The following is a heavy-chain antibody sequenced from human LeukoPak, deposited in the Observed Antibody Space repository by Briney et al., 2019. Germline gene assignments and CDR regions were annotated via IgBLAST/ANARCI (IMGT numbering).Heavy chain of an antibody. CDR1: GFTFSSYW. D-gene: IGHD3-3*01. J-gene: IGHJ3*02. V-gene: IGHV3-74*01. Sequence: GGSLRLSCAASGFTFSSYWMHWVRQAPGKGLVWVSRINSDGSSTSYADSVKGRFTISRDNAKNTLYLQMNSLRAEDTAVYYCARGGEVIRANAFDIWGQGTMVTVSS. CDR2: INSDGSST. CDR3: ARGGEVIRANAFDI.